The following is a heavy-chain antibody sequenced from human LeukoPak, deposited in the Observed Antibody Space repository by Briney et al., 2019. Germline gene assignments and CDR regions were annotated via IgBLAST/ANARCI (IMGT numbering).Heavy chain of an antibody. D-gene: IGHD3-22*01. CDR1: GFTFSNYA. V-gene: IGHV3-23*01. CDR3: AKGSYYDSSGSFYFDY. CDR2: LSGTGGST. J-gene: IGHJ4*02. Sequence: GGSLRLSCAASGFTFSNYAMSWVRQAPGKGLEWVSTLSGTGGSTYYADSVKGRFTISRDNSKNTLYVQVNSLGTEDTAAYYCAKGSYYDSSGSFYFDYWGQGTLVTVSS.